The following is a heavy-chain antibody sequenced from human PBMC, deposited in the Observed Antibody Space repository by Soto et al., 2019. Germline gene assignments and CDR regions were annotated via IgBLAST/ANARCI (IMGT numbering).Heavy chain of an antibody. CDR1: GFTFSSYA. V-gene: IGHV3-30-3*01. Sequence: GSLRLSCAASGFTFSSYAMHWVRQAPGKGLEWVAVISYDGSNKYYADSVKGRFTISRDNSKNTLYLQMNSLRAEDTAVYYCARDPSEGATQAGDYYYYYGMDVWGQGTTVTVSS. J-gene: IGHJ6*02. CDR3: ARDPSEGATQAGDYYYYYGMDV. D-gene: IGHD1-26*01. CDR2: ISYDGSNK.